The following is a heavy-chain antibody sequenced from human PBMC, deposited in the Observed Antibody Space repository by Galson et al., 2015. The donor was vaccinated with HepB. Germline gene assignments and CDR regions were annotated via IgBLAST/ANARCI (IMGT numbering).Heavy chain of an antibody. CDR2: ISANSGKT. J-gene: IGHJ4*02. CDR3: VRDHRWYFDY. CDR1: GYSFTTTG. Sequence: SVKVSCKASGYSFTTTGISWVRQAPGQGLEWMGWISANSGKTNYAQKYQNRVTLTRDTATSTVHMELRSLRSDDTAVYYCVRDHRWYFDYWGQGSLVTVSS. V-gene: IGHV1-18*04. D-gene: IGHD2-15*01.